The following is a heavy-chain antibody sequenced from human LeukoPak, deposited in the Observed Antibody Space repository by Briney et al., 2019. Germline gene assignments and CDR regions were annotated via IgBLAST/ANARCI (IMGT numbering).Heavy chain of an antibody. V-gene: IGHV4-4*07. CDR1: GYSIITYY. CDR2: IHTSGST. Sequence: PSETLSLTCSVSGYSIITYYWNWIRQPAGKGLEWIAQIHTSGSTNFNPSLKSRVSISMDTPNNQFSLMISSVTGADTAIYYCAGRGLSTGCTFDYWGHGTLVTVSS. D-gene: IGHD6-19*01. CDR3: AGRGLSTGCTFDY. J-gene: IGHJ4*01.